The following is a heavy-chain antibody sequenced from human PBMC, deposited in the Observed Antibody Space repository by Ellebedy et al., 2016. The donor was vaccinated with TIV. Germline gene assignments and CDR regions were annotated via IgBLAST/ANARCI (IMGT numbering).Heavy chain of an antibody. V-gene: IGHV4-59*01. CDR1: GGSISSSY. Sequence: MPSETLSLTCSVSGGSISSSYWSWIRQPPGKGLEWIGYMYYSGNTNHNPSLKSRVTMSVDTSKNQFSLKLSSVTAADTAVYYCARMGSAYYGYWFDPWGQGTLVTVSS. CDR2: MYYSGNT. J-gene: IGHJ5*02. D-gene: IGHD3-3*01. CDR3: ARMGSAYYGYWFDP.